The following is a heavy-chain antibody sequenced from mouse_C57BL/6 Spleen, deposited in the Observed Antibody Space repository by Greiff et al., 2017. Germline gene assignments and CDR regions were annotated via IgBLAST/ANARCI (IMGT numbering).Heavy chain of an antibody. CDR1: GFTFSDYG. CDR2: ISSGSSTI. Sequence: DVHLVESGGGLVKPGGSLKLSCAASGFTFSDYGMHWVRQAPEKGLEWVAYISSGSSTIYYADTVKGRVTIARDNAKNTRFLHMTSLSSEDTAMYYCARCITAVVGGYFDVWGTGTTVTVSS. D-gene: IGHD1-1*01. J-gene: IGHJ1*03. CDR3: ARCITAVVGGYFDV. V-gene: IGHV5-17*01.